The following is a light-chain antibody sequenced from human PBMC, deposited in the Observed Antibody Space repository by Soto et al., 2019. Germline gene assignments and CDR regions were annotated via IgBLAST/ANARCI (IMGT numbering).Light chain of an antibody. Sequence: DIEMTQSPSSVSSSVGDRATLTCRASQSISSYLAWYQQKPGKAPKLLIYGASTWESAVPSRFSGSGSGTDFTLTISSLQPDDFATYYCQHCYSYSDAFGQGTKVDIK. V-gene: IGKV1-5*01. J-gene: IGKJ1*01. CDR3: QHCYSYSDA. CDR2: GAS. CDR1: QSISSY.